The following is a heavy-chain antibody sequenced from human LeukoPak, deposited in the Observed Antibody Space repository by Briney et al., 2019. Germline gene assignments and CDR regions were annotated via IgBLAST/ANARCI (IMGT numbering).Heavy chain of an antibody. CDR2: IIPIFGTA. Sequence: SVKVSCKASGGTFSSYAISWVRQAPGQGLEWMGGIIPIFGTANYAQKFQGRVTITADESTSTAYIEPSSLRSEDTAVYYCARAPEELYDFWSGLLDYWGQGTLVTVSS. V-gene: IGHV1-69*13. CDR1: GGTFSSYA. CDR3: ARAPEELYDFWSGLLDY. D-gene: IGHD3-3*01. J-gene: IGHJ4*02.